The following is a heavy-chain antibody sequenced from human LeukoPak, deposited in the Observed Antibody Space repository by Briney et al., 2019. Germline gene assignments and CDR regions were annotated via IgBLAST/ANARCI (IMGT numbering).Heavy chain of an antibody. CDR1: GGSISSSSYY. D-gene: IGHD2-15*01. V-gene: IGHV4-39*07. CDR2: IYYSGST. Sequence: SETLSLTCTVSGGSISSSSYYWGWIRQPPGKGLEWIGSIYYSGSTYYNPSLKSRVTISVDTSKNQFSLKLSSVTAADTAVYYCARDLAVVVVAASAGIDPWGQGTLVTVSS. CDR3: ARDLAVVVVAASAGIDP. J-gene: IGHJ5*02.